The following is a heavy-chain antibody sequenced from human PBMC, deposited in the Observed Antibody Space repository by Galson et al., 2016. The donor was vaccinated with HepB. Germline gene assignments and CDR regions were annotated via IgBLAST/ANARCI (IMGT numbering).Heavy chain of an antibody. D-gene: IGHD6-13*01. CDR1: EFTFSSYA. CDR3: AKDLWKGEQLAYYFDY. CDR2: ISHNGVGT. Sequence: SLRLSCAASEFTFSSYAMSWVRQAPGKGLEWVSCISHNGVGTFYADSVKGRFTISRDNSKNTVYLQMNSLGAEDTAVYYCAKDLWKGEQLAYYFDYWGQGTLVPVSS. V-gene: IGHV3-23*01. J-gene: IGHJ4*02.